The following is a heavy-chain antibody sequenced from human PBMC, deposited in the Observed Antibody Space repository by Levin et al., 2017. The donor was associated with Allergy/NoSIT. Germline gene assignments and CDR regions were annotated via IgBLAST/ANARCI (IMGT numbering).Heavy chain of an antibody. CDR2: ISSSSSYI. Sequence: GGSLRLSCAASGFTFSSYSMNWVRQAPGKGLEWVSSISSSSSYIYYADSVKGRFTISRDNAKNSLYLQMNSLRAEDTAVYYCARDLWVVADTAMVKGWGSEAKHYYYYYGMDVWGQGTTVTVSS. V-gene: IGHV3-21*01. CDR1: GFTFSSYS. J-gene: IGHJ6*02. CDR3: ARDLWVVADTAMVKGWGSEAKHYYYYYGMDV. D-gene: IGHD5-18*01.